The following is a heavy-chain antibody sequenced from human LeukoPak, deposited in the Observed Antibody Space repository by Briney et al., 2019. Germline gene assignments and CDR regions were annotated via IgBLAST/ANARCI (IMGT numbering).Heavy chain of an antibody. V-gene: IGHV1-69*04. CDR1: GGTFSSYA. J-gene: IGHJ4*02. Sequence: SVKVSCKASGGTFSSYAISWVRQAPGQGLEWMGRIIPILGIANYAQKFQGRVTITADKSTSTAYMELSSLRSEDTAVYYCAISGYQYYFDYWGQGTLVTVSS. CDR2: IIPILGIA. CDR3: AISGYQYYFDY. D-gene: IGHD3-22*01.